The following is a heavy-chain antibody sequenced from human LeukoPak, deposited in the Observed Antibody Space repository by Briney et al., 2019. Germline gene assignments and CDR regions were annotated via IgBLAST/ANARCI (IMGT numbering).Heavy chain of an antibody. CDR1: GFTFSSYG. CDR3: AKDRRDGYMGSYFDY. J-gene: IGHJ4*02. D-gene: IGHD5-24*01. V-gene: IGHV3-30*18. Sequence: GRSLRLSCAASGFTFSSYGMHWVRQAPGKGLEGVAVISYDGSNKYYADSVKGRFTISRDNSKNTLYLQMNSLRAEDTAVYYCAKDRRDGYMGSYFDYWGQGTLVTVSS. CDR2: ISYDGSNK.